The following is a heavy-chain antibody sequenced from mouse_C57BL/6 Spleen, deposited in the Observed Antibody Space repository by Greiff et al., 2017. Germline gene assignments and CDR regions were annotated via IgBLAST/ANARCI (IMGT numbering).Heavy chain of an antibody. CDR3: ARSIAGYFDY. Sequence: QVQLKQPGAELVRPGSSVKLSCKASGYTFTSYWMHWVKQRPIQGLEWIGNIDPSDSETQYNQKFKDKATLTVDKSSSTAYMQLSSLTSEDSAVYYCARSIAGYFDYGGQGTTLTVSS. CDR2: IDPSDSET. D-gene: IGHD6-1*01. CDR1: GYTFTSYW. J-gene: IGHJ2*01. V-gene: IGHV1-52*01.